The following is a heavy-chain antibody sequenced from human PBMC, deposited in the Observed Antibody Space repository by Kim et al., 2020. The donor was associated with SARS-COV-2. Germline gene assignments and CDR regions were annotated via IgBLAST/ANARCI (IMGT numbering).Heavy chain of an antibody. V-gene: IGHV3-48*02. Sequence: GGSLRLSRGASGFTFSNYNMAWVRQAPGKGLEWVSYINTGSSAKYYADSVKGRFTISRDNAKNSLYLQMNSLRDEDTAVYYCARDPRLLTYWGQGTLVTV. CDR1: GFTFSNYN. CDR2: INTGSSAK. D-gene: IGHD4-17*01. J-gene: IGHJ4*02. CDR3: ARDPRLLTY.